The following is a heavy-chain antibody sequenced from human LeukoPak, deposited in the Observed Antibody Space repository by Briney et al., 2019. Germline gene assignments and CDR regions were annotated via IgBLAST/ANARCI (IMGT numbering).Heavy chain of an antibody. Sequence: PSETLSLTCTVSGGPIYSYYWSWIRQTAGKRVKWIRRLYPGVGPNYNPSLKSRVTMSVDTSKKQFALKLSAVTAADTAVYYCARMKPYDSTGYSPGHYMDVWGKGTTVTVYS. D-gene: IGHD3-22*01. V-gene: IGHV4-4*07. J-gene: IGHJ6*03. CDR2: LYPGVGP. CDR3: ARMKPYDSTGYSPGHYMDV. CDR1: GGPIYSYY.